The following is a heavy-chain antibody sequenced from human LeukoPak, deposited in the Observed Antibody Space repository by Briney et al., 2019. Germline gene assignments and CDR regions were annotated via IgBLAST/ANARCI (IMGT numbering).Heavy chain of an antibody. D-gene: IGHD3-22*01. CDR3: ARLQYYYDSNGYYSLYYFDY. Sequence: SETLSLTCTVSGDSISQSNYYWGWLRQPPGKALEWLGSIYSSGSTYYDPPLKSRITVSADMSKNQFSLKVTSVTAADTAVYYCARLQYYYDSNGYYSLYYFDYWGQGTVVTVSS. J-gene: IGHJ4*02. V-gene: IGHV4-39*01. CDR2: IYSSGST. CDR1: GDSISQSNYY.